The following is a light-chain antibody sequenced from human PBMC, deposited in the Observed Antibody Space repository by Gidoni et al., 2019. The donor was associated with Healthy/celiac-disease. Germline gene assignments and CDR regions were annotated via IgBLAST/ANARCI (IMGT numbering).Light chain of an antibody. V-gene: IGKV4-1*01. CDR2: WAS. Sequence: DIVMTQSPDSLAVSLGERATINCKSSQSVLYSSNNKNYLAWYQQKPGQPPKLLIYWASTRESGVPDRFSGSGSGTDFTLTISSLRAEDVAVYYCQQYYSTPRTFGQGTKVESK. CDR3: QQYYSTPRT. CDR1: QSVLYSSNNKNY. J-gene: IGKJ1*01.